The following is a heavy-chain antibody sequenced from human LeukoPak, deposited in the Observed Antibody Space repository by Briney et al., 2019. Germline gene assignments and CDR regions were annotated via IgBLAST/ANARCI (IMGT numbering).Heavy chain of an antibody. Sequence: PSETLSLTCAVYGGSFSGYYWGWIRQPPGKGLEWIGTISHSGSTYYNPSLKSRVTISVDTSKNQFSLKLTSVTAADTAVYYCARSDSGSYLYYFDYWGQGTLVTVSS. D-gene: IGHD1-26*01. J-gene: IGHJ4*02. V-gene: IGHV4-38-2*01. CDR3: ARSDSGSYLYYFDY. CDR1: GGSFSGYY. CDR2: ISHSGST.